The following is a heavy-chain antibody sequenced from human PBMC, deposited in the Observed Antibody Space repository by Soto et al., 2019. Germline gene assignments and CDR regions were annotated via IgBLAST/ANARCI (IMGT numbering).Heavy chain of an antibody. V-gene: IGHV1-46*03. Sequence: QVQLVQSGAEVKKPGASVKVSCKASGYTFTSYYMHWVRQAPGQGLEWMGIINPSGGSTSYAQKFQGRVTMTRDTSTSTVYMELSSLRSEDTAVYYCARDTVVVPAAIAGAGYAFDIWGQGTMVTVSS. CDR1: GYTFTSYY. CDR2: INPSGGST. J-gene: IGHJ3*02. D-gene: IGHD2-2*02. CDR3: ARDTVVVPAAIAGAGYAFDI.